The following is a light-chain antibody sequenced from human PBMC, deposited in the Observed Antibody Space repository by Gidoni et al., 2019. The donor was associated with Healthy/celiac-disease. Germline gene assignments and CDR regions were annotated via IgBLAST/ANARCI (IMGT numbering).Light chain of an antibody. V-gene: IGKV3-11*01. CDR1: QSVSSY. CDR2: DAS. J-gene: IGKJ4*01. CDR3: QQRSNWPT. Sequence: EIVLTQSPATLSLSPGERATLSCRASQSVSSYLAWYQQKPGQAPRLLIYDASNRATGIPARFSGRGSGKDFTLTISSLEPEDFAGYYCQQRSNWPTFGGGTKVEIK.